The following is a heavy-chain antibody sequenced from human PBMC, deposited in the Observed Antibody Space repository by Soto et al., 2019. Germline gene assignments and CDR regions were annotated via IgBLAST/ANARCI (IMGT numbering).Heavy chain of an antibody. CDR1: GFTFSRHA. Sequence: EVQMLESGGGLVQPGGSLRLSCAASGFTFSRHAMSWVRQAPGKGLEWVSGISGRGLTTFDADSVRGRFTISSDHSKNPLYLQINSLRAEDTAVYYGAREDAPIAPSTLDYWGQGTLVTVAT. J-gene: IGHJ4*02. CDR3: AREDAPIAPSTLDY. V-gene: IGHV3-23*01. CDR2: ISGRGLTT. D-gene: IGHD2-21*01.